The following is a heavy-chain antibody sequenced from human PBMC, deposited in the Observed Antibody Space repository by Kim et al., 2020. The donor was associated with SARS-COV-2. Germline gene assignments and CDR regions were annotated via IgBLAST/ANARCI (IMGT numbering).Heavy chain of an antibody. CDR3: ARGQESLYSSPNIEDYYYGMDV. J-gene: IGHJ6*02. CDR2: ISCDGSNK. D-gene: IGHD6-13*01. V-gene: IGHV3-30*04. CDR1: GFTFSSYA. Sequence: GGSLRLSCAASGFTFSSYAMHWVRQAPGKGLEWVAVISCDGSNKYYADSVKGRFTISRDNSKNTLYLQMNSLRAEDTAVYYCARGQESLYSSPNIEDYYYGMDVWGQGTTVTVPS.